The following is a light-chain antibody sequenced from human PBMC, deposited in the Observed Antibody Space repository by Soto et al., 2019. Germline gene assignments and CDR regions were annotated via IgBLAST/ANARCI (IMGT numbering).Light chain of an antibody. CDR1: SSDVAFYNH. Sequence: QSVLTQPASVSGSPGQSITISCTGTSSDVAFYNHVSWYQQHPGKAPKLLIYEVNNRPSGVSHRFSGSKSGNTASLTISGLQAEDEADYYCSSFTTSTTPYVFGTGTKLTVL. CDR3: SSFTTSTTPYV. V-gene: IGLV2-14*01. J-gene: IGLJ1*01. CDR2: EVN.